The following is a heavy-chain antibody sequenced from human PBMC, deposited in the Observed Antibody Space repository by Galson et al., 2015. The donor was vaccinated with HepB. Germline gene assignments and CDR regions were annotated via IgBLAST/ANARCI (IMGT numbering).Heavy chain of an antibody. Sequence: TLSLTCAVSGGSIRGVTYYWSWIRQHPGKGLEYIGYIHPSGSTYYSPSLKSRVTISVDTSKDQFSLELSSVTAADTAVYYCARVPIAPRHWFDPWGQGTLVTVSS. D-gene: IGHD6-6*01. CDR2: IHPSGST. J-gene: IGHJ5*02. CDR1: GGSIRGVTYY. CDR3: ARVPIAPRHWFDP. V-gene: IGHV4-31*11.